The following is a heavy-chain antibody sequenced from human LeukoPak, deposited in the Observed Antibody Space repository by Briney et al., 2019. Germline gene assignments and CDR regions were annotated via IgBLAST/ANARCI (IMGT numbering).Heavy chain of an antibody. V-gene: IGHV3-66*01. Sequence: PGGSLRLSCAASGFTVSSNFMSWVRQAPGKGLEWVSVIYSGGSTYYADSVKGRVTISRDNSKNTLYLQMNSLRVEDTAVYYCALGLVTDYWGQGTLVTVSS. CDR1: GFTVSSNF. D-gene: IGHD3-9*01. J-gene: IGHJ4*02. CDR2: IYSGGST. CDR3: ALGLVTDY.